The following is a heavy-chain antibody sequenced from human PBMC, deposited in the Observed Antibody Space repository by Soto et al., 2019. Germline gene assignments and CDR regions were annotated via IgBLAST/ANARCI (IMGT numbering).Heavy chain of an antibody. CDR3: ARDEWEQHSRYGMDV. CDR1: GFTFSSYS. Sequence: EVQLVESGGGLVKPGGSLRLSCAASGFTFSSYSMNWVRQAPGKGLEWVSSISSSSSYIYYADSVKGRFTISRDNAKNSLYLQMNSLRAEDTAVYYCARDEWEQHSRYGMDVWGQGTTVTVSS. D-gene: IGHD1-26*01. V-gene: IGHV3-21*01. J-gene: IGHJ6*02. CDR2: ISSSSSYI.